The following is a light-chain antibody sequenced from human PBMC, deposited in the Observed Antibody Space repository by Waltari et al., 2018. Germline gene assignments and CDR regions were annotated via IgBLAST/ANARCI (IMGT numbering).Light chain of an antibody. CDR3: QTWGTGIWF. CDR2: LHSDGSH. Sequence: QLVLTQSPSASASLGTSVKLTCTLSGGHSNYAIAWHQQQPEKGPRYLMHLHSDGSHPRGARIPDRLSVCSSGAERYRTISSLQSEDEADYYCQTWGTGIWFFGGGTKLTVL. V-gene: IGLV4-69*01. CDR1: GGHSNYA. J-gene: IGLJ2*01.